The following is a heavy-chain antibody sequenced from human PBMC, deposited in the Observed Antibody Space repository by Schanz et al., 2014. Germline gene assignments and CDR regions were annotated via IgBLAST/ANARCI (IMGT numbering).Heavy chain of an antibody. CDR3: ARRHHCRSGPYYYYYMDV. Sequence: QVQLQESGPGLVKPSQTLSLTCTVSGGSISSGGYYWSWIRQHPGKGLEWIGYIYYSGSTYYNPSRRSRVTISVDTSKNQFSLKLSSVAAADTAVYYCARRHHCRSGPYYYYYMDVWGKGTTVTVSS. V-gene: IGHV4-31*03. CDR2: IYYSGST. CDR1: GGSISSGGYY. J-gene: IGHJ6*03. D-gene: IGHD3-3*02.